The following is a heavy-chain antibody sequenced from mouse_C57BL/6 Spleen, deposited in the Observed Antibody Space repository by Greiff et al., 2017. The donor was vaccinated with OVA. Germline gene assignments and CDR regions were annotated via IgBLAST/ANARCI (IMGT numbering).Heavy chain of an antibody. Sequence: EVQVVESEGGLVQPGSSMKLSCTASGFTFSDYYMAWVRQVPEKGLEWVANINYDGSSTYYLDSLKSRFIISRDNAKNILYLQMSSLKSEDTATYYCAREVADAMDYWGQGTSVTVSS. V-gene: IGHV5-16*01. CDR3: AREVADAMDY. CDR2: INYDGSST. CDR1: GFTFSDYY. J-gene: IGHJ4*01. D-gene: IGHD1-1*01.